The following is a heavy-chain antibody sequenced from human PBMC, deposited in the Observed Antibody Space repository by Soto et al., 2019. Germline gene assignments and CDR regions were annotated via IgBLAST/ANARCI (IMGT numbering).Heavy chain of an antibody. CDR3: ARDLPPVDY. V-gene: IGHV1-18*01. J-gene: IGHJ4*02. CDR2: ISAYNGNT. Sequence: QVQLVQSGAEVKKPGASVKVSCKASGYTFSSYFISWVRQAPGQGLEWMGWISAYNGNTNYAQNLQGRVTMTTDTPTSTAYIELRSLRSDDTAVYYCARDLPPVDYWGQGTLVTVSS. CDR1: GYTFSSYF.